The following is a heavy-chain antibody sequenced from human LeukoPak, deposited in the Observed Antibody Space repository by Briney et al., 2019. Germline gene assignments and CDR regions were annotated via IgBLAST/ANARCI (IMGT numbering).Heavy chain of an antibody. Sequence: SETLSLTCTVSGGSISSYYWSWIRQPPGKGLEWIGYIYYSGSTNYNPSLKSQVTISVDTSKNQFSLKLSSVTAADTAVYYCAREHGLSFDYWGQGTLVTVSS. CDR2: IYYSGST. V-gene: IGHV4-59*01. CDR1: GGSISSYY. J-gene: IGHJ4*02. CDR3: AREHGLSFDY.